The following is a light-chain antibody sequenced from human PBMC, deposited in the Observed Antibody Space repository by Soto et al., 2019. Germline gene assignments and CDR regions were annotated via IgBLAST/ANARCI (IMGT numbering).Light chain of an antibody. V-gene: IGKV3-11*02. J-gene: IGKJ2*01. CDR3: QQRSTRHYT. CDR2: DAS. Sequence: LAQSPATLSLSPGQRATLSCKASQDVSIFLAWYQQKPGRAPRLLIHDASNRATGVPARFSGSGSGRDFTLTITGLEPEDFAVYYWQQRSTRHYTFGQGTKLE. CDR1: QDVSIF.